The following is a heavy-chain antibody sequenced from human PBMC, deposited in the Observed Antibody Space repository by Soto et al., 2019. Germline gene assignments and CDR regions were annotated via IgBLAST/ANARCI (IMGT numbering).Heavy chain of an antibody. Sequence: SVKVSCKASGGTFGSYAISWVRQAPGQGLEWMGGIIPIFGTANYAQKFQGRVTITADESTSTAYMELSSLRSEDTAVYYCARGLESYYGMDVWGQGTTVTVSS. V-gene: IGHV1-69*13. J-gene: IGHJ6*02. CDR3: ARGLESYYGMDV. CDR2: IIPIFGTA. CDR1: GGTFGSYA. D-gene: IGHD3-3*01.